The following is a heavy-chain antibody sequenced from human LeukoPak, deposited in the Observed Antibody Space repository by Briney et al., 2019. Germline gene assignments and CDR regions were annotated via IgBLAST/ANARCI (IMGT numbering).Heavy chain of an antibody. Sequence: PGGSLRLSCTASGFTFSNFAMSWVRQAPGKGLEWVSSMSGVGVSTYYADSVKGRFTISRDNSKNTLYLQMNSLRAEDTAVYYCARQIIYLGERWFDPWGQGTLVTVSS. D-gene: IGHD3-16*01. J-gene: IGHJ5*02. V-gene: IGHV3-23*01. CDR2: MSGVGVST. CDR3: ARQIIYLGERWFDP. CDR1: GFTFSNFA.